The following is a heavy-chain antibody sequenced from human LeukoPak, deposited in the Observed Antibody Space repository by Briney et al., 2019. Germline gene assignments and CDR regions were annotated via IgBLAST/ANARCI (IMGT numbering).Heavy chain of an antibody. CDR2: IWYDGGNK. CDR3: ARTQLGVRGPGRYGMDV. Sequence: PGGSLRLSCAASGFTFSSYGMHWVRQAPGKGLEWVAVIWYDGGNKYYADSVKGRFTISRDNSKNTLYLQMNSLRAEDTAVHYCARTQLGVRGPGRYGMDVWGQGTTVTVSS. V-gene: IGHV3-33*01. D-gene: IGHD3-10*01. CDR1: GFTFSSYG. J-gene: IGHJ6*02.